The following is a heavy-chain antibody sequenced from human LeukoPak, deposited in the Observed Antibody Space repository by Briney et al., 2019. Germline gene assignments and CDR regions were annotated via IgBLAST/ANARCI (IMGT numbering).Heavy chain of an antibody. CDR3: AKGGCSSTTCYLANP. Sequence: PGRSLRLSCAASGLTFSSYGMHWVRQAPGKGLEWVAVISYDGTIRHYADSVKGRFTISRDNSKNTLYLQMNSLTAEDTALYYCAKGGCSSTTCYLANPWGQGTLVTVSS. J-gene: IGHJ5*02. V-gene: IGHV3-30*18. D-gene: IGHD2-2*01. CDR1: GLTFSSYG. CDR2: ISYDGTIR.